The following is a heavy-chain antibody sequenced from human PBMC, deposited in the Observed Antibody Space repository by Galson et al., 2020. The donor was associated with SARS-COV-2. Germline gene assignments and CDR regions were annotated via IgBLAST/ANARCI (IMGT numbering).Heavy chain of an antibody. Sequence: SLTLSFTCTVPDSSIRSSRYYWGCIRQHPAKGLEWIASIYHSRSTYYNPSLKSRVTISVDTSKNQFSLKLSSVTAADTAVYYCASHLAGTFYGGYDGGGYFDYWGQGTLVTVSS. J-gene: IGHJ4*02. CDR2: IYHSRST. CDR3: ASHLAGTFYGGYDGGGYFDY. CDR1: DSSIRSSRYY. V-gene: IGHV4-39*01. D-gene: IGHD5-12*01.